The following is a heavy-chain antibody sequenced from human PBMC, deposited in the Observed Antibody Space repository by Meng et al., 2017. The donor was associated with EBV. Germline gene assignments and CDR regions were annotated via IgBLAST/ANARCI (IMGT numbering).Heavy chain of an antibody. J-gene: IGHJ4*02. CDR3: ASESGRRYTPDY. D-gene: IGHD5-18*01. CDR2: FLPRFGAP. CDR1: GDPFRYYA. Sequence: SAGAVKQPWSSVTVPCKASGDPFRYYAISLVRQAPGQGLEWLGGFLPRFGAPNYAQKFHGRVKITTDESTSTHYMDLRSLRSEDTAIYYCASESGRRYTPDYWGQGTLVTVSS. V-gene: IGHV1-69*05.